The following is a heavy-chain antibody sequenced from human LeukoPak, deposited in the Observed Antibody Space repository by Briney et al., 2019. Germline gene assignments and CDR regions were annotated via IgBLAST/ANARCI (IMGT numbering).Heavy chain of an antibody. D-gene: IGHD6-13*01. CDR1: GGPFSVYY. CDR3: AKTRGYSNSWYDY. V-gene: IGHV3-23*01. Sequence: PSETLSLTCAVYGGPFSVYYWSWIRQPPGKGLEWVSGISGSGDNIFYADSVKGRFTISRDNSKNTLYLQMNSLRAEDTAVYYCAKTRGYSNSWYDYWVQGTLVTVSS. CDR2: ISGSGDNI. J-gene: IGHJ4*02.